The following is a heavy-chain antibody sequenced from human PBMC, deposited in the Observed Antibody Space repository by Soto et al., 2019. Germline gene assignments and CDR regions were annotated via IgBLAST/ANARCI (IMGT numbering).Heavy chain of an antibody. CDR3: ASSAMDHYYYGMDV. V-gene: IGHV1-69*12. Sequence: QVQLVQSGAEVKKPGSSVKVSCKSSGGTFSSYAISWVRQAPGQGLEWMGGIIPIFGTADYAQKCQGRVTITADESTSTAYMELSSLRSEDTAVYYCASSAMDHYYYGMDVWGQGTTVTVSS. CDR1: GGTFSSYA. J-gene: IGHJ6*02. CDR2: IIPIFGTA. D-gene: IGHD5-18*01.